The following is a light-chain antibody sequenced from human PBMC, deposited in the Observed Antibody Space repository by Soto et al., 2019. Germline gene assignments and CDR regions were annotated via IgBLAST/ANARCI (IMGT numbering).Light chain of an antibody. J-gene: IGKJ4*01. V-gene: IGKV3-20*01. CDR1: ETVKKNS. CDR2: GAS. Sequence: EIVLTQSPGSVSLSPGERATLSCRASETVKKNSLAWYQQKPGQAPRLLIYGASRRATGIPDSFSGSGSETDFILTISRLEPDNSAGYYCQQYAISPLTFGGGTKVEI. CDR3: QQYAISPLT.